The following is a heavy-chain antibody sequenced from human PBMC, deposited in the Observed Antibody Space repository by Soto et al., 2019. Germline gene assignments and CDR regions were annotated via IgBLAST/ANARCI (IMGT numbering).Heavy chain of an antibody. Sequence: QVQLQESGPGLVKPSQTLSLTCTVSGGSISSGGYYWGWIRQHPGKGLEWIGYIYYSGSTYYNPSLNSQVTISVDTSKNQFSLKLSSVPAADTAVYYCARDRRRRLWFGELSYYYGMDVWGQGTTVTVSS. CDR3: ARDRRRRLWFGELSYYYGMDV. CDR1: GGSISSGGYY. J-gene: IGHJ6*02. D-gene: IGHD3-10*01. V-gene: IGHV4-31*01. CDR2: IYYSGST.